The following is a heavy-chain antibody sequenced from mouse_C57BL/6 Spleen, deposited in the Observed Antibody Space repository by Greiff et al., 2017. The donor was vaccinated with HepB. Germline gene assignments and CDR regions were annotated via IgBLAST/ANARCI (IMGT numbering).Heavy chain of an antibody. CDR3: ARSSYYGSSYVNYYAMDY. J-gene: IGHJ4*01. Sequence: VQLQQPGAELVMPGASVKLSCKASGYTFTSYWMHWVKQRPGQGLEWIGEIGPSDSYTNYNQKFKGKSTLTVDKSSSTAYMQLSSLTSEDSAVYYCARSSYYGSSYVNYYAMDYWGQGTSVTVSS. CDR1: GYTFTSYW. CDR2: IGPSDSYT. D-gene: IGHD1-1*01. V-gene: IGHV1-69*01.